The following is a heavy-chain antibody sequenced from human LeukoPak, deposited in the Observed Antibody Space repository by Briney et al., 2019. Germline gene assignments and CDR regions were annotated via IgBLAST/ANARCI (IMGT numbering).Heavy chain of an antibody. CDR3: ARHMFRIVSTNLGY. D-gene: IGHD5/OR15-5a*01. CDR1: GYTFTGYH. J-gene: IGHJ4*02. V-gene: IGHV1-2*02. CDR2: INPNTGGT. Sequence: ASVKVSCKASGYTFTGYHVHWVRQARGQGLEWMGWINPNTGGTNHAQKFQGRVTMTRDTSINTVYMELSSLRSDDTAVYYCARHMFRIVSTNLGYWGRGTLVTVSS.